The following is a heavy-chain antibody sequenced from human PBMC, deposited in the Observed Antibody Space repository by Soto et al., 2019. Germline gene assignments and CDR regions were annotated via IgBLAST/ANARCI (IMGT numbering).Heavy chain of an antibody. V-gene: IGHV3-21*01. CDR1: GFTFSSYS. J-gene: IGHJ4*02. CDR2: ISSSSSYI. Sequence: EVQLVESGGGLVKPGGSLRLSCAASGFTFSSYSMNWVRQAPGKGLEWVSSISSSSSYIYYADSVKGRFTISRDNAKNSLYLQMNSLRAEDTAVYYCAIDYGDYGGSLDYWGQGTLVTVSS. CDR3: AIDYGDYGGSLDY. D-gene: IGHD4-17*01.